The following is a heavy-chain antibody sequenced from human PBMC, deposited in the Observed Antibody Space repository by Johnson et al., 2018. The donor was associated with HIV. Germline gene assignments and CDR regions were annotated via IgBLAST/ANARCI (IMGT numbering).Heavy chain of an antibody. CDR2: ISYDGSNK. D-gene: IGHD3-10*01. J-gene: IGHJ3*02. Sequence: QVQLVESGGGVVQPGRSLRLSCAASGFTFSSYAMHWVRQAPGKGLEWVAVISYDGSNKYYADSVKGRFTISRDNSQNTLYLQMNSLRAEDTAVYYCAREAWGFGERVDAFDIWGQGTMVTVSS. V-gene: IGHV3-30*14. CDR3: AREAWGFGERVDAFDI. CDR1: GFTFSSYA.